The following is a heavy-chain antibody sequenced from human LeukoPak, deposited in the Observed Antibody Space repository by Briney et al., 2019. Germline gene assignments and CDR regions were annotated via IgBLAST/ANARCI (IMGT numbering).Heavy chain of an antibody. Sequence: ASVKVSCKASGYTFTSYGISWVRQAPGQGLEWMGWISAYNGNTNYAQKFQGRVTITADKSTSTAYMELSSLRSEDTAVYYCARPRDSSGWYGGFDYWGQGTLVTVSS. V-gene: IGHV1-18*01. D-gene: IGHD6-19*01. CDR1: GYTFTSYG. J-gene: IGHJ4*02. CDR2: ISAYNGNT. CDR3: ARPRDSSGWYGGFDY.